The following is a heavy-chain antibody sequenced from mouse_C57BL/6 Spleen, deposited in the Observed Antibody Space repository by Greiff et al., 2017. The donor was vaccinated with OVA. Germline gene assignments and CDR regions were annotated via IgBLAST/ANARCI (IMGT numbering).Heavy chain of an antibody. CDR2: IDPSDSET. CDR3: ARGYYGSSYGWCAY. D-gene: IGHD1-1*01. J-gene: IGHJ3*01. V-gene: IGHV1-52*01. CDR1: GYTFTSYW. Sequence: QVQLKQPGAELVRPGSSVKLSCKASGYTFTSYWMHWVTQRPIQGLEWIGNIDPSDSETHYNQKFKDKATLTVDKSSSTAYMQLSSLTSEDSAVYYCARGYYGSSYGWCAYWGQGTLVTVSA.